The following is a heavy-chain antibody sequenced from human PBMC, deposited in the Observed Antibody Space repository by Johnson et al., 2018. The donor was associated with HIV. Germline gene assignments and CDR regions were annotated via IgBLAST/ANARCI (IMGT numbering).Heavy chain of an antibody. V-gene: IGHV3-30*18. Sequence: QVQLVESGGGVVQPGRSLRLSCAASEFTFSSYGMHWVRQAPGKGLEWVAVTSYDGSNKYYADSVKGRFTISRDNSKNTLYLQMNSLRAEDTAGYYCSKGGYNWKFDGFDIWGQGTMVTVSA. CDR2: TSYDGSNK. CDR3: SKGGYNWKFDGFDI. J-gene: IGHJ3*02. D-gene: IGHD1-20*01. CDR1: EFTFSSYG.